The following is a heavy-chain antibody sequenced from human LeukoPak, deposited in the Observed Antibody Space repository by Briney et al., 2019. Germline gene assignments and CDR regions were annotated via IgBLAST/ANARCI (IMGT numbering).Heavy chain of an antibody. Sequence: PGGSLRLSCAASGFTFSRYSMNWVRQAPGKGLEWISYISSSDVTIYYADSVKGRFTISRDNAKNSLYLQMNSLRAEDTAVYYCAGYCSSTSCYARKAFDIWGQATMVTVSS. CDR1: GFTFSRYS. V-gene: IGHV3-48*04. D-gene: IGHD2-2*01. J-gene: IGHJ3*02. CDR2: ISSSDVTI. CDR3: AGYCSSTSCYARKAFDI.